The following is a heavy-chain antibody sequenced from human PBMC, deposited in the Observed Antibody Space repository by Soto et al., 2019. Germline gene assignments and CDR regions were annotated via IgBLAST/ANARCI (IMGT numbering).Heavy chain of an antibody. CDR1: GYTFTSYG. D-gene: IGHD3-9*01. J-gene: IGHJ6*02. CDR2: ISAYNGNT. Sequence: VKVSCKASGYTFTSYGISWVRQAPGQGLEWMGWISAYNGNTNYAQKLQGRVTMTTDTSTSTAYMELRSLRSDDTAVYYCARDPFYDILTGYNAYYYYGMDVWGQGTTVTVSS. CDR3: ARDPFYDILTGYNAYYYYGMDV. V-gene: IGHV1-18*01.